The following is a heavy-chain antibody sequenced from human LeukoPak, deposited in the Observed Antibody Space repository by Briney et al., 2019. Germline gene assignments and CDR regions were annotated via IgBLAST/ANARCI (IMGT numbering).Heavy chain of an antibody. D-gene: IGHD3-10*01. CDR2: ISGSGGST. J-gene: IGHJ5*02. Sequence: ETLSLTCAVYGGSFSGYYWSWVRQAPGKGLEWVSAISGSGGSTYYADSVKGRFTISRDNSKNTLYLQMNSLGAEDTAVYYCAKEKMVRGVIIDPWGQGTLVTVSS. CDR1: GGSFSGYY. CDR3: AKEKMVRGVIIDP. V-gene: IGHV3-23*01.